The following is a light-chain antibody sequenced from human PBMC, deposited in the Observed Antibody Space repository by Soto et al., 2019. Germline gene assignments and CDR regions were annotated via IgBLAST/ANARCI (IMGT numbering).Light chain of an antibody. CDR1: QSLSST. V-gene: IGKV3-15*01. CDR2: GAS. Sequence: EIVLTQSPGTLSLSPGDRATLSCRASQSLSSTYLAWYQQKPGQAPRLLIYGASTRATGIPARFSGSGSGTEFTLTISSLQSEDFAVYYCQQYNNWPITFGQGTRLEIK. CDR3: QQYNNWPIT. J-gene: IGKJ5*01.